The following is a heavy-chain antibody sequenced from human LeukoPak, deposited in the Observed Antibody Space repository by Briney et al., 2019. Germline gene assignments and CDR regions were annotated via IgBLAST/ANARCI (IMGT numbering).Heavy chain of an antibody. J-gene: IGHJ4*02. V-gene: IGHV3-33*01. CDR3: ARDSYYDSSGYYSLDY. D-gene: IGHD3-22*01. Sequence: GRSLRLSCAASGFTFSSYGMHWVRQAPGKGLEWVAVIWYDGSNKYYADSVKGRFTISRDNSKTTLYLQMNSLRAEGTAVYYCARDSYYDSSGYYSLDYWGQGTLVTVSS. CDR1: GFTFSSYG. CDR2: IWYDGSNK.